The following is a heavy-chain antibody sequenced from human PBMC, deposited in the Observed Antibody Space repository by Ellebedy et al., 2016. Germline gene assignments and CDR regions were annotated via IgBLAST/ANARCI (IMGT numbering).Heavy chain of an antibody. CDR2: INSDGSST. Sequence: GESLKISCAASGFTFSSYWMHWVRQAPGKGLVWVSRINSDGSSTSYADSVKGRFTISRDNAKNTLCLQMNSLRAEDTAVYYCARESWYFDLWGRGTLVTVSS. CDR3: ARESWYFDL. CDR1: GFTFSSYW. V-gene: IGHV3-74*01. J-gene: IGHJ2*01.